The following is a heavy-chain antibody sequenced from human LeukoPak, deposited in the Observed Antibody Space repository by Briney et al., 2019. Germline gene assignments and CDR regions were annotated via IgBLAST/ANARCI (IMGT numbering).Heavy chain of an antibody. CDR1: GYTFTDYY. V-gene: IGHV1-2*02. J-gene: IGHJ4*02. D-gene: IGHD3-10*01. Sequence: GASVKVSCKASGYTFTDYYIHWVRQAPGQGLEWMGGIIPIFGTANYAQKFQGRVTMTRDTSISTAYMELSRLRSDDTAVYYCARGGRRITMVRGVMGCDYWGQGTLVTVSS. CDR3: ARGGRRITMVRGVMGCDY. CDR2: IIPIFGTA.